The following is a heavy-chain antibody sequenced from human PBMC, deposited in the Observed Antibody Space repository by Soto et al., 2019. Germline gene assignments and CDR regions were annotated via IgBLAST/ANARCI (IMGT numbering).Heavy chain of an antibody. CDR3: ARDRGKYTARYYMDV. J-gene: IGHJ6*03. V-gene: IGHV1-46*03. CDR1: GYTFTSYY. Sequence: GASVKVSCKASGYTFTSYYMHWVRQAPGQGLEWMGMINPSGGSTSYAQKFQGRVTMTRDTSTSTVYMELSSLRSEDTAVYYCARDRGKYTARYYMDVWGKGTTVTVSS. D-gene: IGHD5-18*01. CDR2: INPSGGST.